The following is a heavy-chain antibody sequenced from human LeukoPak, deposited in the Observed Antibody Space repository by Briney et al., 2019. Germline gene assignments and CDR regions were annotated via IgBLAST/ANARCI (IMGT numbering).Heavy chain of an antibody. CDR2: TSNHGNDG. CDR1: GFSFSSYA. D-gene: IGHD2-2*01. CDR3: TRDRGAMNDFDY. V-gene: IGHV3-30*01. Sequence: GGSLRLSCTDSGFSFSSYAMHWVRQSPGKGLERVAVTSNHGNDGFYADSVKGRFTISRDNSKKTLYLQMDSLRPEDTGVYYCTRDRGAMNDFDYWGQGTLVTVSS. J-gene: IGHJ4*02.